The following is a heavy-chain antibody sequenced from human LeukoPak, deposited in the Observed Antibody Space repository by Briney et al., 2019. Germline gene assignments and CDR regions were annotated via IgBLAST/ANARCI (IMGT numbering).Heavy chain of an antibody. J-gene: IGHJ6*03. CDR3: ARAYDSSGYYYYYYYYMDV. Sequence: GGTLRLSCAASGFTFNSYEMNWVRQAPGKGLEWVSYISSSGSTIYYADSVKGRFTISRDNAKNSLYLQMNSLRAEDTAVYYCARAYDSSGYYYYYYYYMDVWGKGTTVTIS. D-gene: IGHD3-22*01. V-gene: IGHV3-48*03. CDR2: ISSSGSTI. CDR1: GFTFNSYE.